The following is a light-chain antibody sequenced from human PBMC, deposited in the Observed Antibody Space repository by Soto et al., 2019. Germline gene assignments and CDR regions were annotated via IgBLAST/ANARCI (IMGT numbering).Light chain of an antibody. V-gene: IGLV1-44*01. J-gene: IGLJ1*01. CDR1: NSNIGSGYG. CDR3: AAWDDSLNGSYV. Sequence: QSVLTQPPSVSGAPGQRVTISCTGSNSNIGSGYGLHWYQQLPGTAPKLLIYSNNQRPSGVPDRFSGSKSGTSASLAISGLQSEDEADYYCAAWDDSLNGSYVFGTGTKVTVL. CDR2: SNN.